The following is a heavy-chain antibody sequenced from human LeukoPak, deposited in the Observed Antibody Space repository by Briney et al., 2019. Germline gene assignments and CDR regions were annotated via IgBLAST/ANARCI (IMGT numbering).Heavy chain of an antibody. CDR1: GYTFTGYY. Sequence: GASVKVSCKASGYTFTGYYMHWVRQAPGQGLEWMGWINPNSGGTNYAQKFQGRVTTTRDTSISTAYMELSRLRSDDTAVYYCARGPSAHYYGSGSNDYWGQGTLVTVSS. CDR2: INPNSGGT. D-gene: IGHD3-10*01. V-gene: IGHV1-2*02. J-gene: IGHJ4*02. CDR3: ARGPSAHYYGSGSNDY.